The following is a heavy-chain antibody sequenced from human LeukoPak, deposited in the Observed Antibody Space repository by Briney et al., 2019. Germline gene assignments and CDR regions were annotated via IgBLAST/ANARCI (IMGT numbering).Heavy chain of an antibody. CDR3: AKDRHYYGSGSYYFDY. D-gene: IGHD3-10*01. V-gene: IGHV3-30*02. Sequence: SGGSLRLSCAASGFTFSSYGMHWVRQAPGKGLEWVAVIWYDGSNKYYADSVKGRFTISRDNSKNTLYLQMNSLRAEDTAVYYCAKDRHYYGSGSYYFDYWGQGTLVTVSS. CDR1: GFTFSSYG. J-gene: IGHJ4*02. CDR2: IWYDGSNK.